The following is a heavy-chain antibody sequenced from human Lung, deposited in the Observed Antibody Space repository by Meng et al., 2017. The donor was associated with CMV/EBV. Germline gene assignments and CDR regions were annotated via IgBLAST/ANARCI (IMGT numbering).Heavy chain of an antibody. D-gene: IGHD3-22*01. V-gene: IGHV6-1*01. CDR1: GDSVSSNSAA. CDR3: ARDYYDSGAYYYTEEYYHGLDV. CDR2: TDYRSKWYD. Sequence: SQTLSLTCAISGDSVSSNSAAWNWIRQSPSRGLEWLGRTDYRSKWYDDYAMAVKSRITINPDTSKNQFSLQLNSVTPEDTAVYYCARDYYDSGAYYYTEEYYHGLDVWGQGTTVTVSS. J-gene: IGHJ6*02.